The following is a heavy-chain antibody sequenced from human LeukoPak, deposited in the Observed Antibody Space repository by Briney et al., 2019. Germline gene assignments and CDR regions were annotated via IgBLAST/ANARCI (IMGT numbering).Heavy chain of an antibody. CDR2: ISSYNGNT. CDR1: GYTFTSYG. Sequence: GASVKVSCKASGYTFTSYGISWARQAPGQGLEWMGWISSYNGNTNYAQKLQGRVTVSTDTSTGTAYMELRSLRSDDTAVYYCARRVAVARRDAFDIWGQGTMVTVSS. CDR3: ARRVAVARRDAFDI. J-gene: IGHJ3*02. D-gene: IGHD6-19*01. V-gene: IGHV1-18*01.